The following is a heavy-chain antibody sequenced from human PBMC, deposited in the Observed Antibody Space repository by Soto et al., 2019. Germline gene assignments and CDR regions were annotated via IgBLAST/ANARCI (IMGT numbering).Heavy chain of an antibody. Sequence: EVQLLESGGGLVQPGGSLRLSCAASGFTFSKYAMSWVRQAPGKGLEWVSAISGSGTTTYSADSVRGRFTISRDNSNNMLYLQMNSPSPEDTALYYCVKFFVETGGSSGLPWSLDSWGQGTLLTVSS. V-gene: IGHV3-23*01. CDR3: VKFFVETGGSSGLPWSLDS. D-gene: IGHD6-25*01. J-gene: IGHJ4*02. CDR1: GFTFSKYA. CDR2: ISGSGTTT.